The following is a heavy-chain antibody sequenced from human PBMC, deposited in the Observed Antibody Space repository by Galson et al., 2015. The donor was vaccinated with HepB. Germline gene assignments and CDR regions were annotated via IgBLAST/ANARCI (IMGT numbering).Heavy chain of an antibody. CDR1: GFTFSSYG. V-gene: IGHV3-33*01. CDR2: IWYDGSNK. Sequence: SLRLSCAASGFTFSSYGMHWVRQAPGKGLEWVAVIWYDGSNKYYADSVKGRFTISRDNSKNTLYLQMNSLRAEDTAVYYCARSGCPDEKGYFDYWCQGTLVTVSS. CDR3: ARSGCPDEKGYFDY. J-gene: IGHJ4*02.